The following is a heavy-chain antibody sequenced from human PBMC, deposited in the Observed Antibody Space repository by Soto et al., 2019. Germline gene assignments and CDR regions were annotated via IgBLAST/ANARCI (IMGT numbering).Heavy chain of an antibody. J-gene: IGHJ5*02. D-gene: IGHD2-2*01. V-gene: IGHV4-59*01. Sequence: PSETLSLTCTVSGGSISSYYWSWIRQPPGKGLEWIGYIYYSGSTNYNPSLKSRVTISVDTSKNQFSLKLSSVTAADTAVYYCARRGVIVVVPAAKSWFDPWGQGTLVNV. CDR3: ARRGVIVVVPAAKSWFDP. CDR1: GGSISSYY. CDR2: IYYSGST.